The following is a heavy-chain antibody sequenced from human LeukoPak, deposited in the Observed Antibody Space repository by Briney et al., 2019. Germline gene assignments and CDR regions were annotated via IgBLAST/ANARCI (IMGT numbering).Heavy chain of an antibody. CDR2: INPNSGGT. V-gene: IGHV1-2*02. J-gene: IGHJ6*02. D-gene: IGHD3-10*01. CDR1: GYTFTGYY. Sequence: ASVKVSCKASGYTFTGYYMHWVRQAPGQGLEWMGWINPNSGGTNYAQKFQGRVTMTRDTSISTAYMELSRLRSDDTAVYYCARDLLSYGSGSYYLRDDHYGMDVWGQGTTVTVSS. CDR3: ARDLLSYGSGSYYLRDDHYGMDV.